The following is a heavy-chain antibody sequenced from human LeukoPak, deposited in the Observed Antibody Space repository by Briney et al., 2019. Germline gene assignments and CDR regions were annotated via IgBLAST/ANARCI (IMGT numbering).Heavy chain of an antibody. J-gene: IGHJ4*02. CDR1: GFTVSSNY. Sequence: GGSLRLSCAASGFTVSSNYMSWVRQAPGKGLEWVSVIYSGGSTYDADSVKGRFTISRDNSKNTLYLQMNSLRAEDTAVYYCARDSSGWYRGYFDYWGQGTLVTVSS. D-gene: IGHD6-19*01. CDR3: ARDSSGWYRGYFDY. V-gene: IGHV3-53*01. CDR2: IYSGGST.